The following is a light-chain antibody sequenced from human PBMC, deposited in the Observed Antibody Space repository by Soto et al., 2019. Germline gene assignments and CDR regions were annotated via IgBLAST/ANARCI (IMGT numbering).Light chain of an antibody. Sequence: IVLTPSPGPLSLSPGERAPLSCRASPSVSSGCLAWYHPHPGRVPRLLLYGASNRAPGIPDSFTGIGSGTDFTLTIARVEPEDFAVYYCQLCGIAPFTFGPGTKVDIK. V-gene: IGKV3-20*01. J-gene: IGKJ3*01. CDR2: GAS. CDR1: PSVSSGC. CDR3: QLCGIAPFT.